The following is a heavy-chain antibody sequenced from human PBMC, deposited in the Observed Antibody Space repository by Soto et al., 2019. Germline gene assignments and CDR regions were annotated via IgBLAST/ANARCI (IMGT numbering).Heavy chain of an antibody. V-gene: IGHV1-69*08. J-gene: IGHJ5*02. CDR3: AREEDCSGGSCYSFSWFAP. Sequence: QVQLVQSGAEVKKPGSSVKVSCKASGGTFSSYTISWVRQAPGQGLEWMGRIIPILGIANYAQKFQGRVTITADKSTSTAYMELSSLRSEDTAVYYCAREEDCSGGSCYSFSWFAPWGQGTLVTVSS. CDR2: IIPILGIA. CDR1: GGTFSSYT. D-gene: IGHD2-15*01.